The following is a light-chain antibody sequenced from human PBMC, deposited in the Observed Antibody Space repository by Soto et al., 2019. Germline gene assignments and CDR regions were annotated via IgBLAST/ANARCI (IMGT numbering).Light chain of an antibody. Sequence: EIVLPQSTATLSLSPGERATRSCRASQSVSSYLAWYQQKPGQAPRLLIYDASTRAAGIPARFSGSGSGTDFTLTITSLEPEDFAVYYCQQRSNWPPTFGQGTKVDIK. V-gene: IGKV3-11*01. CDR2: DAS. CDR3: QQRSNWPPT. J-gene: IGKJ1*01. CDR1: QSVSSY.